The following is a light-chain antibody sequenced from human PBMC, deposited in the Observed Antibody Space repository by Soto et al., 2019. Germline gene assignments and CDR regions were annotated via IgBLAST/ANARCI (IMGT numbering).Light chain of an antibody. CDR3: QQADRPPLT. J-gene: IGKJ4*01. CDR1: QDIASR. Sequence: QMTQSPSSVTASVGDRVTITCRASQDIASRLAWYQHKPGKAPNLLIYTASRLQSGVSSRFSGGGYGTHFTLTINSLQPEDFATYYCQQADRPPLTLGGGTKVDI. CDR2: TAS. V-gene: IGKV1D-12*01.